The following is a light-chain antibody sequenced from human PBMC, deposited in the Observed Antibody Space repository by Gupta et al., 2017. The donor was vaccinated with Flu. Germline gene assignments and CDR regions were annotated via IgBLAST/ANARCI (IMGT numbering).Light chain of an antibody. V-gene: IGLV1-44*01. CDR1: SSNIGSNF. CDR3: AAWDDSLNGHYV. Sequence: QSVLAQPPSASGTPGQRVTMSCSGRSSNIGSNFVNWYQQVPGTAPKLLIYSNNQRPSGVPDRFSGSKSGTSASLAIIGLQSEDEADYYCAAWDDSLNGHYVFGTGTKVTVL. J-gene: IGLJ1*01. CDR2: SNN.